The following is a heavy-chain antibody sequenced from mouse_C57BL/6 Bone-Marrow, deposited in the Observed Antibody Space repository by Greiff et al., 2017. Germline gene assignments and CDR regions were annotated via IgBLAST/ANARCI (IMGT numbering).Heavy chain of an antibody. CDR2: IDPSDSYT. D-gene: IGHD1-1*01. V-gene: IGHV1-69*01. J-gene: IGHJ1*03. CDR1: GYTFTSYW. CDR3: ERDYGGSYDWYFDV. Sequence: QVQLQQPGAELVMPGASVKLSCKASGYTFTSYWMHWVKQRPGQGLEWIGEIDPSDSYTNYNQKFKGKSTLTVDKSSSTAYMQLSSLTSEDSAVYYCERDYGGSYDWYFDVWGTGTTVTVSS.